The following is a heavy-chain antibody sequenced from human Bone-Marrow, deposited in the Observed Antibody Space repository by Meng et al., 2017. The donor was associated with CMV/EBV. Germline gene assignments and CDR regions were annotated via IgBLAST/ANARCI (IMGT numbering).Heavy chain of an antibody. D-gene: IGHD3-3*01. J-gene: IGHJ6*02. V-gene: IGHV4-34*01. CDR2: INHSGST. CDR3: ARVPSYYDFWSGFYSRVDYYYGMDV. CDR1: GGSFSGYY. Sequence: SETLSLTCAVYGGSFSGYYWSWIRQPPGKGLEWIGEINHSGSTNYNPSLKSRVTISVDTSKNQFSLKLSSVTAADTDVYYCARVPSYYDFWSGFYSRVDYYYGMDVWGQGTTVTVSS.